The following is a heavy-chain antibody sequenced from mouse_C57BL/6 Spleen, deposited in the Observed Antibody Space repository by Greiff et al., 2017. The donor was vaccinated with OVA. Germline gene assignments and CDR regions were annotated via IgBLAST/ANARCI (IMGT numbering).Heavy chain of an antibody. V-gene: IGHV1-82*01. Sequence: VKLQESGPELVKPGASVKISCKASGYAFSSSWMNWVKQRPGKGLEWIGRIYPGDGDTNYNGKFKGKATLTADKSSSTAYMQLSSLTSEDSAVYFCARGDLAWFAYWGQGTLVTVSA. J-gene: IGHJ3*01. D-gene: IGHD3-3*01. CDR2: IYPGDGDT. CDR1: GYAFSSSW. CDR3: ARGDLAWFAY.